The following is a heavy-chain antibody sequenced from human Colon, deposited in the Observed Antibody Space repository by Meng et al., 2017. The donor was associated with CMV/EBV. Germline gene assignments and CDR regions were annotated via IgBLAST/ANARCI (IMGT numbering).Heavy chain of an antibody. D-gene: IGHD3-22*01. Sequence: VELWGSERGLVRPGGSLGLSCAASGFIVCSKYLNWVRQAPVKGLGWVSVIFTGDRTYYADSVKGRFTISRDDSKNTVSLQMNSLRAEDTAVYYCAREYFYDKGRRSFDLWGQGTLVTVSS. V-gene: IGHV3-66*01. CDR1: GFIVCSKY. J-gene: IGHJ4*02. CDR2: IFTGDRT. CDR3: AREYFYDKGRRSFDL.